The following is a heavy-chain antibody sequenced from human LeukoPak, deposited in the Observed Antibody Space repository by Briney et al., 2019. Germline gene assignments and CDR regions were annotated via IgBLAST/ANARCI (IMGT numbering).Heavy chain of an antibody. CDR1: GGSINSYY. V-gene: IGHV4-59*08. J-gene: IGHJ4*02. CDR3: ASNSVSATFDY. CDR2: IYYSGST. Sequence: PSETLSLTCTVSGGSINSYYWSWIRRPPGKGLEWIGYIYYSGSTNYNPSLKSRVTMSVDTSKNQFSLKLTSVTAADTAVYYCASNSVSATFDYWGQGTLVTVSS. D-gene: IGHD2-21*02.